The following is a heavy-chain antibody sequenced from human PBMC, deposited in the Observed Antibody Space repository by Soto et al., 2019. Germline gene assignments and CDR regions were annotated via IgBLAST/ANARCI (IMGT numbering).Heavy chain of an antibody. CDR1: GASIKSRNYF. J-gene: IGHJ4*02. V-gene: IGHV4-39*02. Sequence: QLQLQETGPGLVKPSETLSLTCTVSGASIKSRNYFWGWIRQPPGKGLEFVGSIHSSGGTYYNPSLKSRGTVSVDLSNSHFALSLKSRTATDTAVYYCGRLAEAATGHTDFDFWGKGTLVTVSS. CDR2: IHSSGGT. CDR3: GRLAEAATGHTDFDF. D-gene: IGHD2-15*01.